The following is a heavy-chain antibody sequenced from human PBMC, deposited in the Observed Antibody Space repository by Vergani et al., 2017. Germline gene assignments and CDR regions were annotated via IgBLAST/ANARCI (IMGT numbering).Heavy chain of an antibody. D-gene: IGHD5-24*01. V-gene: IGHV3-21*01. J-gene: IGHJ5*02. Sequence: EVQLVESGGGLVKPGGSLRLSCAASGFTFSSYSMNWVRQAPGKGLEWVSSISSSSSYIYYADSVKGRFTISRDNAKNSLYLQMNSLRAEDTAVYYCARDLWPSVGRGGYKLNWFDPWGQGTLVTVSS. CDR2: ISSSSSYI. CDR1: GFTFSSYS. CDR3: ARDLWPSVGRGGYKLNWFDP.